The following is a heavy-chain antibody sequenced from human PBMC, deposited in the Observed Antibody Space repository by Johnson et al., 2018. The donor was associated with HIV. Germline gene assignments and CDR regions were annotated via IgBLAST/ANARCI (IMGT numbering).Heavy chain of an antibody. Sequence: MQLVESGGAVVQPGGSLRLSCAASGFTFRSSYMSWVRQAPGKGLEWVANIKQDGSDKYYVDPVKGLFTISRDNAKNSLYLQMNSLTAEDTALYYCARESLLITPRRDDAFDIWGQGTMVTVSS. D-gene: IGHD6-6*01. V-gene: IGHV3-7*05. CDR1: GFTFRSSY. CDR3: ARESLLITPRRDDAFDI. CDR2: IKQDGSDK. J-gene: IGHJ3*02.